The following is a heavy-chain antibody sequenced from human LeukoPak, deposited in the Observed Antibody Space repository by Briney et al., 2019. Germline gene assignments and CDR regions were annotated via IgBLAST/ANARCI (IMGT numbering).Heavy chain of an antibody. J-gene: IGHJ6*03. CDR3: ARFQSRLYYYYYMDV. V-gene: IGHV4-39*07. CDR1: GGSISSGSYY. Sequence: SETLSLTCTVSGGSISSGSYYWSWIRQPAGKGLEWIGSIYHSGSTYYNPSLKSRVTISVDTSKNQFSLKLSSVTAADTAVYYCARFQSRLYYYYYMDVWGKGTTVTVSS. CDR2: IYHSGST.